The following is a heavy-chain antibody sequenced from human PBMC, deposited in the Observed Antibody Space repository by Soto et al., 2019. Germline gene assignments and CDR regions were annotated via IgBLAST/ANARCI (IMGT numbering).Heavy chain of an antibody. Sequence: GASVKVSCKASGYTFTSYYMHWVRQAPGQGLEWMGIINPSGGSTSYAQKFQGRVTMTRDTSTSTVYMELSSLRSEDTAVYYCVRDDVLCDGGRCYGVPLDVWGKGTTVTVSS. D-gene: IGHD2-15*01. V-gene: IGHV1-46*01. J-gene: IGHJ6*04. CDR2: INPSGGST. CDR3: VRDDVLCDGGRCYGVPLDV. CDR1: GYTFTSYY.